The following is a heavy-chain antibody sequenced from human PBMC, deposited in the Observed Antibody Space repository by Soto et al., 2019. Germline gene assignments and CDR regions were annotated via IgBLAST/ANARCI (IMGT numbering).Heavy chain of an antibody. CDR3: ARAGQYYDARGYAY. CDR2: ISVYNGNT. Sequence: QVKLVQSGTEVKKPGASIKVSCKASGYSFATYGITWVRQAPGQGLEWMGWISVYNGNTNYDQNLQDRVTMTTATSTNTAYLEVRNLRSDETAFYYCARAGQYYDARGYAYWGQGTLVTVSS. V-gene: IGHV1-18*01. CDR1: GYSFATYG. D-gene: IGHD3-22*01. J-gene: IGHJ4*02.